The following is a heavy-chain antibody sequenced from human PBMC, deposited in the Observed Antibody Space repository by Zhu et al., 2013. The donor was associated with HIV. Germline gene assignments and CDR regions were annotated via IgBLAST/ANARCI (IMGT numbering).Heavy chain of an antibody. D-gene: IGHD2-15*01. CDR3: ARDLRVVVPATRKFGLYNWFDP. Sequence: QVQLVQSGAEVKKPGSSVKVSCKASGGTFSSYAISWVRQAPGQGLEWMGGIIPIFGTANYAQKFQGRVTITADESTSTAYMELSSLRSEDTAVYYCARDLRVVVPATRKFGLYNWFDPWGQGTLVTVSS. V-gene: IGHV1-69*01. CDR2: IIPIFGTA. J-gene: IGHJ5*02. CDR1: GGTFSSYA.